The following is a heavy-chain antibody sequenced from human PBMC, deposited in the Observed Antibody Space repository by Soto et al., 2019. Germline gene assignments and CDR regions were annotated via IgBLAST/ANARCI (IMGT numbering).Heavy chain of an antibody. CDR3: ARHPITYGDYYFFDY. D-gene: IGHD4-17*01. J-gene: IGHJ4*02. Sequence: SETLSLTCTVSGGSISSSSYYWGWIRQPPGKGLEWIGSIYYSGSTYYNPSLKSRVTISVDTSKNQFSLKLSSVTAADTAVYYCARHPITYGDYYFFDYWGQGTLVTVSS. CDR1: GGSISSSSYY. CDR2: IYYSGST. V-gene: IGHV4-39*01.